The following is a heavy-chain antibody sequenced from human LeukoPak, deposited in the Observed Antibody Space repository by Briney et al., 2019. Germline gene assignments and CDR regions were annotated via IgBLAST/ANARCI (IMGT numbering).Heavy chain of an antibody. CDR1: GGSISSYY. CDR2: IYSSGST. CDR3: ARSDSSGWYPNWFDP. J-gene: IGHJ5*02. D-gene: IGHD6-19*01. V-gene: IGHV4-4*07. Sequence: SETLSLTCSVSGGSISSYYWSWIRQPAGRGLEWIGRIYSSGSTTYNPSLKSRVTISVDTSKNQFSLKLSSVTAADTAVYYCARSDSSGWYPNWFDPWGQGTLVTVSS.